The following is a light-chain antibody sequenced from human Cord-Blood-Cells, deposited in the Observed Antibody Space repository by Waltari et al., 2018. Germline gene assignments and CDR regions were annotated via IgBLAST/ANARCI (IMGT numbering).Light chain of an antibody. CDR1: QSVSSSY. J-gene: IGKJ2*01. CDR2: GAS. CDR3: QQCGSSPRT. Sequence: EIVLTQSPGPLSLSPGERATLSCRASQSVSSSYLAWYQQKPGQAPRLLIYGASSRATGIPDRFSGSGSGTDFTLTISRLEPEDFAVYYCQQCGSSPRTFGQGTKLEIK. V-gene: IGKV3-20*01.